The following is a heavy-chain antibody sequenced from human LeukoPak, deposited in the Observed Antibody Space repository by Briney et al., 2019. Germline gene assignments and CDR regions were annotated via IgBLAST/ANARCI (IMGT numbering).Heavy chain of an antibody. D-gene: IGHD3-10*01. CDR1: GFTFSSYS. J-gene: IGHJ4*02. CDR3: ARHNYYGSGSYRGPYYFDY. V-gene: IGHV3-21*04. Sequence: GGSLRLSCAASGFTFSSYSMNWVRQAPGKGLEWVSSISSSSSYIYYADSVKGRFTISRDNAKNSLYLQMNSLRAEDTAVYYCARHNYYGSGSYRGPYYFDYWGQGTLVTVSS. CDR2: ISSSSSYI.